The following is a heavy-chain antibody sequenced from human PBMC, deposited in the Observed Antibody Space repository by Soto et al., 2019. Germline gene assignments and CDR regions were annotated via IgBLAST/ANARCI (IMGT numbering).Heavy chain of an antibody. CDR1: GFTFSDYA. V-gene: IGHV3-30*18. D-gene: IGHD6-19*01. J-gene: IGHJ4*02. CDR2: VSHDGRNT. Sequence: VQLVESGGGVVQPGRSLRPSCAASGFTFSDYAMHWVRQAPGKGLEWVAVVSHDGRNTHYADSVKDRFTISRDSSKNTVSLEMTSLRAEDTAVYYCAKGGRQWLVTSDFNYWGQGALVTVSS. CDR3: AKGGRQWLVTSDFNY.